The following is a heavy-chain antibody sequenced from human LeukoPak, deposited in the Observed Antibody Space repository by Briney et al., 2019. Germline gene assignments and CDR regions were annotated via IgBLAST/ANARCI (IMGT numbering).Heavy chain of an antibody. CDR1: GGTFSSYA. Sequence: SVKVSCKASGGTFSSYAISWVRQAPGQGLEWMGRIIPILGIANYAQKFQGRVTITTDESTSTAYMELSSLRSEDTAVYYCARRQQLGYFDYWGQGTLVTVSS. V-gene: IGHV1-69*04. D-gene: IGHD6-13*01. J-gene: IGHJ4*02. CDR2: IIPILGIA. CDR3: ARRQQLGYFDY.